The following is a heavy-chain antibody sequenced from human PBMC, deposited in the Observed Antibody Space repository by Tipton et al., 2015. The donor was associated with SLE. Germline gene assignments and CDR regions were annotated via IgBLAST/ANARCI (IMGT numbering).Heavy chain of an antibody. CDR3: ATEARGHHHYYYVMDG. CDR1: GGPISSYY. J-gene: IGHJ6*02. D-gene: IGHD3-10*01. CDR2: IYTSGST. V-gene: IGHV4-4*07. Sequence: TLSLTCTVSGGPISSYYWSWIRQPAGKGLEWIGHIYTSGSTNYNPPLKSRLTMSVDTSENHLSLNLTPVTAADTAVYYCATEARGHHHYYYVMDGGGQGTTVTVS.